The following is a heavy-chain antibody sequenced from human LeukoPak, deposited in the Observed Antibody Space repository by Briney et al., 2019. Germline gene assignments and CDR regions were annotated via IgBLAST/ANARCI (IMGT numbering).Heavy chain of an antibody. CDR1: GFTFSSYA. J-gene: IGHJ4*02. D-gene: IGHD6-13*01. CDR3: TKYPALYSSSWYYFDY. Sequence: GGSLRLSCAASGFTFSSYAMSWVRQAPGKGLEWVSAISGSGGSTYYADSVKGRFTISRDNSKNTLYLQMNSLRAEDTAVYYCTKYPALYSSSWYYFDYWGQGTLVTVSS. CDR2: ISGSGGST. V-gene: IGHV3-23*01.